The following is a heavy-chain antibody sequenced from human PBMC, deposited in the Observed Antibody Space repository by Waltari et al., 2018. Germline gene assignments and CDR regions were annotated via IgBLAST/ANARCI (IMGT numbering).Heavy chain of an antibody. CDR3: ARGSPEFYFNH. Sequence: QVQWVQSGAEVKKPVSSVKVSCKASGGSSSSYAISWARQAPRQGLEGMGGIIPIIGIANYAPKFQSRVTITADESTSTAYMELSSLRSEDTAVYYCARGSPEFYFNHWGQGTLVTVSS. CDR1: GGSSSSYA. CDR2: IIPIIGIA. V-gene: IGHV1-69*12. J-gene: IGHJ4*02.